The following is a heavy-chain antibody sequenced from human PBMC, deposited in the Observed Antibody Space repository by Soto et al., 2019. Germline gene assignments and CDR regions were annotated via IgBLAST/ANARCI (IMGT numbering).Heavy chain of an antibody. CDR1: GFTFSSYW. CDR3: ARASRGYYDSSGWNAFDI. V-gene: IGHV3-74*01. CDR2: INSDGSST. D-gene: IGHD3-22*01. Sequence: LRLSCAASGFTFSSYWMHWVRQAPGKGLVWVSRINSDGSSTSYADSVKGRFTISRDNAKNTLYLQMTSLRAEDTAVYYCARASRGYYDSSGWNAFDIWGQGTMVTVSS. J-gene: IGHJ3*02.